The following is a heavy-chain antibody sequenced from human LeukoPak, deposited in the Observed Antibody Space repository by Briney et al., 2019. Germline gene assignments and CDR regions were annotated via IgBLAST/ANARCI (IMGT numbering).Heavy chain of an antibody. CDR2: ISYDGSNK. V-gene: IGHV3-30-3*02. CDR1: GFTFSSYA. Sequence: PGRSLRLSCAASGFTFSSYAMHWVRQAPGKGLEWVAVISYDGSNKYYADSVKGRFTISRDNSKNTLYLQMNSLRAEDTAVYYCAKPSYGSGSVGFDYWGQGTLVTVSS. D-gene: IGHD3-10*01. J-gene: IGHJ4*02. CDR3: AKPSYGSGSVGFDY.